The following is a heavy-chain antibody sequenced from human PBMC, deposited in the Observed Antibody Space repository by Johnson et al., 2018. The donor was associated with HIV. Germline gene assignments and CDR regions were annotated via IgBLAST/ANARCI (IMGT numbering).Heavy chain of an antibody. CDR2: ISSNGGST. Sequence: VESGGGLVQPGGSLRLSCAASGFTFSSYAMHWVRQAPGKGLEYVSAISSNGGSTYYDNSVKGRFTISRDNAKNFLYLQMNSLRTEDTAVYYCARVRGGTGHGAFDIWGQGTMVTVSS. CDR1: GFTFSSYA. CDR3: ARVRGGTGHGAFDI. V-gene: IGHV3-64*01. J-gene: IGHJ3*02.